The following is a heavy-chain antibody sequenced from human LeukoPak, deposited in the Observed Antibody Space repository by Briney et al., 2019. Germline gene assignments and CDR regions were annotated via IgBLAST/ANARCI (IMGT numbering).Heavy chain of an antibody. CDR2: IYYSGST. D-gene: IGHD3-9*01. CDR3: ARVPGNYDFMTGLNWFDP. Sequence: PSQTLSLTCSVSGGSISNSIYYWTWIRQPPGKGLEWIGYIYYSGSTYYKPSLRSRVTISIDPSKNQFSLKLTSVTAADTAVYYCARVPGNYDFMTGLNWFDPWGQGTLVTVSS. CDR1: GGSISNSIYY. V-gene: IGHV4-30-4*08. J-gene: IGHJ5*02.